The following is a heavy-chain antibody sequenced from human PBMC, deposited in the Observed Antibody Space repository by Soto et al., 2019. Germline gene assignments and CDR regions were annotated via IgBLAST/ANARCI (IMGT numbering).Heavy chain of an antibody. CDR3: ARLGAYYGDYDWFDP. D-gene: IGHD4-17*01. Sequence: QLQLQESGPGLVKPSETLSLTYTVSGGSISSSSYYWGWIRQPPGKGLEWIGSIYYSGSTYYNPSLKSRVTISVDTSKNQFSLKLSSVTAADTAVYYCARLGAYYGDYDWFDPWGQGTLVTVSS. J-gene: IGHJ5*02. CDR2: IYYSGST. V-gene: IGHV4-39*01. CDR1: GGSISSSSYY.